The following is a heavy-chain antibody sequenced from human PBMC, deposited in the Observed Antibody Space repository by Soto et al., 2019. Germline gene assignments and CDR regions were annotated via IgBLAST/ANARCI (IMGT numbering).Heavy chain of an antibody. CDR3: ARDRDSSGFLFDY. V-gene: IGHV4-30-4*01. Sequence: SETLSLTCTVSGGSISSGDYYWGWIRQPPGKGLEWIGYIYYSGSTYYNPSLKSRVTISVDTSKNQFSLKLSSVTAADTAVYYCARDRDSSGFLFDYWGQGTLVTVSS. J-gene: IGHJ4*02. D-gene: IGHD3-22*01. CDR1: GGSISSGDYY. CDR2: IYYSGST.